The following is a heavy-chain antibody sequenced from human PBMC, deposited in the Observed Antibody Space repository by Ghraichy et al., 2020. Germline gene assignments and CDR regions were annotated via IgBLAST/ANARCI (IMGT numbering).Heavy chain of an antibody. CDR3: ARAQAAIPDY. J-gene: IGHJ4*02. Sequence: GESLRLSCAASGFTFSSYSMNWVRQAPGKGLEWVSSISSSSSYIYYADSVKGRFTISRDNAKNSLYLQMNSLRAEDTAVYYCARAQAAIPDYWGQGTLVTVSS. CDR2: ISSSSSYI. CDR1: GFTFSSYS. D-gene: IGHD2-21*02. V-gene: IGHV3-21*01.